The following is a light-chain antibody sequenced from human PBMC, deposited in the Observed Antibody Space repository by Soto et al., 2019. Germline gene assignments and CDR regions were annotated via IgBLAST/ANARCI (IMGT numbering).Light chain of an antibody. CDR3: QTWDSGTVV. V-gene: IGLV4-69*01. J-gene: IGLJ2*01. Sequence: QSVLTQSPSASASLGASVRVTCTLSSGHSSYAITWHQQQPEKGPRFLMRLDSDGSHSRGDGIPDRFSGSSSGAERHLTISSLQSEDEADYYCQTWDSGTVVFGGGTKLTV. CDR1: SGHSSYA. CDR2: LDSDGSH.